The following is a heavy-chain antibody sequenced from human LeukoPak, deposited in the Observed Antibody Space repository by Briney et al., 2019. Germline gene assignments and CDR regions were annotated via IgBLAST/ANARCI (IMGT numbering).Heavy chain of an antibody. CDR3: ARYSSTWPYWYLDL. Sequence: SQTLSLTCTVSGGSISSGGYYWSWIRQPPGKGLEWIGYISHTGSTYYKPSLKSRVTISVDRSKNQFSLKLTSVTAADTAVYYCARYSSTWPYWYLDLWGRGTLVTVSS. CDR1: GGSISSGGYY. D-gene: IGHD6-13*01. CDR2: ISHTGST. J-gene: IGHJ2*01. V-gene: IGHV4-30-2*01.